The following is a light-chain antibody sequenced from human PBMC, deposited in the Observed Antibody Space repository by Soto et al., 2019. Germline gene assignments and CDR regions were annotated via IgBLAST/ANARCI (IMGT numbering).Light chain of an antibody. CDR2: GAS. CDR3: QQYNNWPPR. Sequence: ETVMTQSPATLSVSPGERATLSCRASQSISSNLAWYQQKPGQAPRLLIYGASTRATGIPARFTGSGSGTEFTLTISSLESEDFAVYYCQQYNNWPPRFGQGTRLEIK. J-gene: IGKJ5*01. V-gene: IGKV3-15*01. CDR1: QSISSN.